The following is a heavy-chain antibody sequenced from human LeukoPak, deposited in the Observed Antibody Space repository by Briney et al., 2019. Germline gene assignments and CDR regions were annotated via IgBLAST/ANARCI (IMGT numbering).Heavy chain of an antibody. D-gene: IGHD3-9*01. Sequence: GGSLRLSCAASGFTFSSYGMHWVRQAPGKGLEWVAFIRYDGSNKCYADSVKGRFTISRDNSKNTLYLQMNGLRAEDTAVYYCAKGYDILTGYYGGHFDYWGQGTLVTVSS. CDR1: GFTFSSYG. J-gene: IGHJ4*02. CDR2: IRYDGSNK. CDR3: AKGYDILTGYYGGHFDY. V-gene: IGHV3-30*02.